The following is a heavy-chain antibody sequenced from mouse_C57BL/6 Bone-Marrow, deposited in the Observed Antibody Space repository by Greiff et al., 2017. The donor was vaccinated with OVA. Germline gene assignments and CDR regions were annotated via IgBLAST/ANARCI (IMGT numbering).Heavy chain of an antibody. CDR2: IDPENGDT. Sequence: EVQVVESGAELVRPGASVKLSCTASGFNIKDDYMHWVKQRPEQGLEWIGWIDPENGDTEYASKFQGKATITADTSSNTAYLQLSSLTSEDTAVYYCTTNYYGSSYGYFDVWGTGTTVTVSS. V-gene: IGHV14-4*01. D-gene: IGHD1-1*01. J-gene: IGHJ1*03. CDR3: TTNYYGSSYGYFDV. CDR1: GFNIKDDY.